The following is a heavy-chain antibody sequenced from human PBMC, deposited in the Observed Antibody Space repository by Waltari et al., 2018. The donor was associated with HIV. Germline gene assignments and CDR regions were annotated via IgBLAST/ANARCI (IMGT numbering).Heavy chain of an antibody. J-gene: IGHJ5*02. V-gene: IGHV1-3*01. Sequence: QVQLVQSGAEVKKPGASVKVSCKASGYTFTSYAMHWVRQAPGQRLEWMGWINAGNGNTKYSQKFQGRVTITRDTSASTAYMELSSLRSEDTAVYYCASVYCSGGSCYRGWFDPWGQGTLVTVSS. CDR2: INAGNGNT. CDR1: GYTFTSYA. D-gene: IGHD2-15*01. CDR3: ASVYCSGGSCYRGWFDP.